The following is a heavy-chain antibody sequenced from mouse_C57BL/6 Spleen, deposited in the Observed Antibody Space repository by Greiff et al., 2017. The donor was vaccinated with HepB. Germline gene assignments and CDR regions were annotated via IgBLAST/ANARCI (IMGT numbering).Heavy chain of an antibody. D-gene: IGHD2-3*01. CDR3: ARWGVVTPACFAY. CDR2: IYPGSGST. Sequence: QVQLQQPGAELVKPGASVKMSCKASGYTFTSYWITWVKQRPGQGLEWIGDIYPGSGSTNYNEKFKSKATLTVDTSSSTAYMQLSSLTSEDSAVYYCARWGVVTPACFAYWGQGTLVTVSA. V-gene: IGHV1-55*01. CDR1: GYTFTSYW. J-gene: IGHJ3*01.